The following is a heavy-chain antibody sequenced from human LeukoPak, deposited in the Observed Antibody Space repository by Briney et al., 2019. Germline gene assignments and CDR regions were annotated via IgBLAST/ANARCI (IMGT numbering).Heavy chain of an antibody. J-gene: IGHJ3*02. CDR3: AKANRGGFDAFDI. CDR1: GGSISSYY. Sequence: SETLSLTCTVSGGSISSYYWSWIRQPPGKGLEWIGYIYYSGSTNYNPSLKSRVTISVDTSKNQFSLKLSSVTAADTAVYYCAKANRGGFDAFDIWGQGTMVTVSS. CDR2: IYYSGST. D-gene: IGHD2-15*01. V-gene: IGHV4-59*01.